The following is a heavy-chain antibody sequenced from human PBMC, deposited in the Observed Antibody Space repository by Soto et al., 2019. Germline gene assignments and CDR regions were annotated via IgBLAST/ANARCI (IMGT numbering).Heavy chain of an antibody. V-gene: IGHV4-30-4*01. CDR3: ARLDILAVAGFDY. Sequence: SETLSLTCTVSGGSISSGYYYWSWIRQPPGKGLEWIGYIYYSGSTYYNPSLKSRVTISVDTSKNQFSLKLSSVTAADTAVYYCARLDILAVAGFDYWGQGTLVTVSS. CDR1: GGSISSGYYY. CDR2: IYYSGST. J-gene: IGHJ4*02. D-gene: IGHD6-19*01.